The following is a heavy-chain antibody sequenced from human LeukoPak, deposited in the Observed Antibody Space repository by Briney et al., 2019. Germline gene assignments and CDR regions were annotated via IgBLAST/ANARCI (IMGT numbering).Heavy chain of an antibody. J-gene: IGHJ6*03. CDR1: GFSFDDYT. V-gene: IGHV3-43*01. CDR3: ARGSRDGYTYYFYMDV. Sequence: GGSRRLSCAASGFSFDDYTIHWVRQAPGKGLERVSLMSWDGGSTHYADSVKGRFTISRDKSKNSLYLQMNSLRTEDTALYYCARGSRDGYTYYFYMDVWGKGTTVTVSS. D-gene: IGHD5-24*01. CDR2: MSWDGGST.